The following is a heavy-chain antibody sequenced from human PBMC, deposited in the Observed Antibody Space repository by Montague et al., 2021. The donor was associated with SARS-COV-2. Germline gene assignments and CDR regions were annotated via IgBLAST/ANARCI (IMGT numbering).Heavy chain of an antibody. CDR2: VYHSGYT. D-gene: IGHD5/OR15-5a*01. CDR3: ARRGYTVSDYFDS. V-gene: IGHV4-38-2*01. CDR1: GFSISSGFY. Sequence: SETLSLTCSVSGFSISSGFYWAWIRQSPGKGPEWIVTVYHSGYTXYNPSLKGRVTVSIDTSKNQFSLTVTSVTAADTAGYFCARRGYTVSDYFDSWGQGTLVTVSS. J-gene: IGHJ4*02.